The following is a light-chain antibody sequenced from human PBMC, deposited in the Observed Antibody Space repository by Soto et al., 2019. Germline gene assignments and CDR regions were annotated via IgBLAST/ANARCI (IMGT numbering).Light chain of an antibody. CDR1: QSISSG. CDR2: GAS. V-gene: IGKV1-5*01. CDR3: QQFFNYPWT. J-gene: IGKJ1*01. Sequence: IQMTHSLSTLSASLADCVSITYRASQSISSGLAWYQQKPGTAPRLLIYGASSLNSGVPSRFSGSGSGTEFTLSISSLQPDDVATYYCQQFFNYPWTFGQGTKVDIK.